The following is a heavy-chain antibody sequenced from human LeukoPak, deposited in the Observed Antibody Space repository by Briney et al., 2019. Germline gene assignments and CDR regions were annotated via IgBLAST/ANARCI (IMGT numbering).Heavy chain of an antibody. CDR1: GGSISSYY. V-gene: IGHV4-59*08. CDR3: ARQDGSGFLRI. CDR2: IYYSGTT. D-gene: IGHD6-19*01. Sequence: SETLSLTCTVSGGSISSYYWSWIRQPPGKGLEWIGYIYYSGTTNYNPSLKSRVTISVDTSKNQFSLKLSSVTAADTAVYYCARQDGSGFLRIWGQGTLVTVST. J-gene: IGHJ4*02.